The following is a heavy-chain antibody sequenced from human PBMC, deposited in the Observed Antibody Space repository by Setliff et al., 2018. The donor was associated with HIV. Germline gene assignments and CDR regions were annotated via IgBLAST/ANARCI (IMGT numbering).Heavy chain of an antibody. Sequence: AGGSLRLSCAASGFTLSSNYMTWVRQAPGKGLEWVSVIYSDGRTYYADPVKGLFTISRDDSKNMVHLEMTNLSGDDTAVYYCARGPLRFGVLFPDYWGQGTLVTVSS. D-gene: IGHD3-10*01. CDR3: ARGPLRFGVLFPDY. V-gene: IGHV3-66*01. CDR1: GFTLSSNY. J-gene: IGHJ4*02. CDR2: IYSDGRT.